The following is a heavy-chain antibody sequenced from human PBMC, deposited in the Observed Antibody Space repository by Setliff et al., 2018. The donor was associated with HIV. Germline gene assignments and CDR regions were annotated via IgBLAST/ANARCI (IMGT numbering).Heavy chain of an antibody. CDR2: SIPILGIG. J-gene: IGHJ6*02. CDR1: GGTFSSYT. V-gene: IGHV1-69*02. CDR3: ARHTFQPWFGGALGMDV. D-gene: IGHD3-10*01. Sequence: SVKVSCKASGGTFSSYTINWVRQAPGQGLEWMGRSIPILGIGNDEQAQKFKGRVTFTADKSTSTVYMELSSLRSEDTAVYHCARHTFQPWFGGALGMDVWGQGTTVTVSS.